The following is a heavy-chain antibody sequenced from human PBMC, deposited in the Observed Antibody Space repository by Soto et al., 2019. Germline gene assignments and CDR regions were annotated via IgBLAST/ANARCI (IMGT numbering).Heavy chain of an antibody. CDR1: GFTFNTYG. D-gene: IGHD2-2*01. CDR3: AKGQHCSSTSCYFYYYGMDV. V-gene: IGHV3-30*18. J-gene: IGHJ6*02. Sequence: QVQLVESGGGVVQPGRSLRLSCAASGFTFNTYGMHWVRQAPGKGLECVAVISYDGSNKYYADSVKGRLTISRDNSKNTLYLQMNSLRAEDTAVYYCAKGQHCSSTSCYFYYYGMDVWGQGTTVAVSS. CDR2: ISYDGSNK.